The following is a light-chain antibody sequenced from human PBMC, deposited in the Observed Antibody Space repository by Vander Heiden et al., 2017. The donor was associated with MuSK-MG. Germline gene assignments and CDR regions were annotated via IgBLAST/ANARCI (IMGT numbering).Light chain of an antibody. CDR2: AAS. J-gene: IGKJ2*01. V-gene: IGKV1-39*01. CDR1: QSISGF. Sequence: DIQMTQSPSSLSASVGDRVTITCRASQSISGFLNWYQQKPGKAPKLLIYAASNLQSGVASRFSGSGYGTDFTLTISSRQPEDFTAYYCQQRYKCPMYTFGRGTKLEI. CDR3: QQRYKCPMYT.